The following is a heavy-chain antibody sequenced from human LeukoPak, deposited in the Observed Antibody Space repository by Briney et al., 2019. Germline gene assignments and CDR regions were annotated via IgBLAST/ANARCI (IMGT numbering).Heavy chain of an antibody. Sequence: PGGSLRLSCAASGFTFSSYVMSWVRQAPGKGLEWVSIISGSSGSTYYVDSVKGRFTMSRDNSKNTLYLQMSSLRAEDTAVYYCAKKSDGWNGYFDYWGQGTLVTVSS. D-gene: IGHD1-1*01. J-gene: IGHJ4*02. V-gene: IGHV3-23*01. CDR1: GFTFSSYV. CDR2: ISGSSGST. CDR3: AKKSDGWNGYFDY.